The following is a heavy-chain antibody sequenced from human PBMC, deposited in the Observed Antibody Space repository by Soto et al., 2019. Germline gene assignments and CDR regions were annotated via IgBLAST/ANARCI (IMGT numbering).Heavy chain of an antibody. J-gene: IGHJ4*02. Sequence: GGSLRLSCAASGFTFSSYAMSWVRQAPGKGLEWVSAISGSGGSTYYADSVKGRFTISRDNSKNTLYLQMNSLRAEDTAVYYCAKETSPGYSSGWYVYYFDYWGQGTLVTV. CDR1: GFTFSSYA. D-gene: IGHD6-19*01. CDR2: ISGSGGST. V-gene: IGHV3-23*01. CDR3: AKETSPGYSSGWYVYYFDY.